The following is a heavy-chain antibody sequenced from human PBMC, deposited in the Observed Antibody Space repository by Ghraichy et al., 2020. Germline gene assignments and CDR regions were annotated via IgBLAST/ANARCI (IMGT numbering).Heavy chain of an antibody. V-gene: IGHV3-23*01. CDR1: GFTFSSYA. CDR3: AKTSEMATYVAAFDI. Sequence: GGSLRLSCAASGFTFSSYAMSWVRQAPGKGLEWVSAISGSGGSTYYADSVKGRFTISRDNSKNTLYLQMNSLRAEDTAIYYCAKTSEMATYVAAFDIWGQGTMVTVSS. D-gene: IGHD5-24*01. CDR2: ISGSGGST. J-gene: IGHJ3*02.